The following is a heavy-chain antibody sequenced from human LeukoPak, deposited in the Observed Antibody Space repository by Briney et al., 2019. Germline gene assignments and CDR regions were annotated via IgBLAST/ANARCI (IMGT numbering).Heavy chain of an antibody. J-gene: IGHJ6*03. D-gene: IGHD3-10*01. CDR1: GYTFTNYD. CDR2: MNSNSGNT. Sequence: ASVKVSCKASGYTFTNYDINGVRQATGQGLEWMGWMNSNSGNTGYAQKFQGRVIMTRNTSISTAYMELSSLRSEDTAIYYCARWGYYYGSGRPDYYYYHLDVWGKGTTVIISS. V-gene: IGHV1-8*01. CDR3: ARWGYYYGSGRPDYYYYHLDV.